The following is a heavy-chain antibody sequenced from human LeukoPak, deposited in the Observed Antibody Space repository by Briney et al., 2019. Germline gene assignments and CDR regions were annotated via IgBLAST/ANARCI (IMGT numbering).Heavy chain of an antibody. J-gene: IGHJ5*02. D-gene: IGHD3-10*01. V-gene: IGHV4-30-2*01. CDR3: ARGGITMVRGVIKTFNWFDP. CDR1: GGSISSGGYS. CDR2: IYRSGST. Sequence: NSSQTLSLTCAVSGGSISSGGYSWSWTRQPPGKGLEWIGYIYRSGSTYYNPSLKSRVTISVDRSKNQFSLKLSSVTAADTAVYYCARGGITMVRGVIKTFNWFDPWGQGTLVTVSS.